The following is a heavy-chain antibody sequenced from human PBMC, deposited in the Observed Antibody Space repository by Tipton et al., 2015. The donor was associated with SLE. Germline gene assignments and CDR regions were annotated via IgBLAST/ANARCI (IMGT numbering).Heavy chain of an antibody. D-gene: IGHD5-18*01. V-gene: IGHV1-46*03. CDR1: GYTFTSYY. CDR3: AIRDVDTAMVGDH. CDR2: INPSGGST. Sequence: QLVQSGAEVKKPGASVKVSCKASGYTFTSYYMHWVRQAPGQGLEWMGIINPSGGSTSYAQKFQGRVTMTRDTSTSTVYMELSSLRSEDTAVYYCAIRDVDTAMVGDHWGQGTLVTVSS. J-gene: IGHJ4*02.